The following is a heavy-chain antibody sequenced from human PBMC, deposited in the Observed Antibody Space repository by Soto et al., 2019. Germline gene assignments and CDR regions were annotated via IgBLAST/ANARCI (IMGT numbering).Heavy chain of an antibody. D-gene: IGHD4-17*01. V-gene: IGHV4-59*01. J-gene: IGHJ3*02. CDR3: ARDRADYSSDI. CDR1: GGSISSYY. Sequence: SETLSLTCTVSGGSISSYYWSWIRQPPGKGLEWIGYIYYSGSTNYNPSLKSRVTISVDTSKNQFSLKLSSVTAADTAVYYCARDRADYSSDIWGQGTMVTVSS. CDR2: IYYSGST.